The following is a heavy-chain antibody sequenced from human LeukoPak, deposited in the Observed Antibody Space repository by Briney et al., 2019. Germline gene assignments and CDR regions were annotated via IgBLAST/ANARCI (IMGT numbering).Heavy chain of an antibody. CDR2: INSDGSST. Sequence: GGSLRLSCAASGFTFSSYGMHWVRQAPGKGLVWVSRINSDGSSTNYADSVKGRFTISRDNAKNTLHLQMNSLRAEDTAVYYCARRYYYDSSGQTMDVWGQGTTVTVSS. J-gene: IGHJ6*02. V-gene: IGHV3-74*01. D-gene: IGHD3-22*01. CDR3: ARRYYYDSSGQTMDV. CDR1: GFTFSSYG.